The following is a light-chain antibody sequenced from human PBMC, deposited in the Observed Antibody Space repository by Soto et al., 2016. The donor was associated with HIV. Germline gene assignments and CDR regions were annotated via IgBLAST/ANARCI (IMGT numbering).Light chain of an antibody. CDR2: SGS. V-gene: IGKV2-28*01. J-gene: IGKJ4*01. CDR3: MQALQTPT. CDR1: QSLLHNNGYNY. Sequence: DIVMTQSPLSLPVTPGEPASISCRSSQSLLHNNGYNYLDWYLQKPGQSPQLLIFSGSNRASGVPDRFSGSGSGTDFTLKISRVEAEDIGMYYCMQALQTPTFGGGTKVEIK.